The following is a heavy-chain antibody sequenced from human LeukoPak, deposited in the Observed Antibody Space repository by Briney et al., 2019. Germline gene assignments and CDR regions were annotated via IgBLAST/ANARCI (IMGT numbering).Heavy chain of an antibody. CDR2: ISWNSDSI. V-gene: IGHV3-9*01. Sequence: PGGSLRLSCAASGFTFDDYAMHWVRQAPGKGLEWVSGISWNSDSIGYADSVKGRFTISRDNAKNSLYLQMNSLRAEDTALYYCAKGYGFWNEDYFDYWGQGTLVTVSS. CDR3: AKGYGFWNEDYFDY. CDR1: GFTFDDYA. D-gene: IGHD1-1*01. J-gene: IGHJ4*02.